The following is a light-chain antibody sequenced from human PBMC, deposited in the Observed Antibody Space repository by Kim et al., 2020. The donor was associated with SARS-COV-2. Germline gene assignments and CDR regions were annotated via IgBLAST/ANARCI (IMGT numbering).Light chain of an antibody. CDR3: QQYYTTPHT. CDR2: WAS. V-gene: IGKV4-1*01. J-gene: IGKJ2*01. CDR1: QSVLSSSNNKNY. Sequence: RATINCKSSQSVLSSSNNKNYLAWYQQKPGQPPKLLIYWASTRESGVPDRFSGSASGTDFTLTISSLQAVDVAVYYCQQYYTTPHTFGQGTNLEI.